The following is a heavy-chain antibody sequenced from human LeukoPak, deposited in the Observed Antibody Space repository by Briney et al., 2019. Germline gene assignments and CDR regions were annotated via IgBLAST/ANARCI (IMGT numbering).Heavy chain of an antibody. CDR3: ARDVSRIGPVAGGY. CDR2: MNPNSGNT. V-gene: IGHV1-8*01. Sequence: ASVKLSCKASGYTFTSYDINWVRQATGQGLEWMGWMNPNSGNTGYAQKLQGRVTMTTDTSTSTAYMELRSLRSDDTAVYYCARDVSRIGPVAGGYWGQGTLVTVSS. J-gene: IGHJ4*02. D-gene: IGHD6-19*01. CDR1: GYTFTSYD.